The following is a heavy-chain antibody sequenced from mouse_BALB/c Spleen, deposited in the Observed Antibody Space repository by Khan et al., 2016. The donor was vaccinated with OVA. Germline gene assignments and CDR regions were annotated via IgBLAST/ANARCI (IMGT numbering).Heavy chain of an antibody. CDR1: GISITTGNYN. CDR2: LDYSATN. Sequence: EVQLQESGPGLVKPSQTVSLTCTVTGISITTGNYNWSWMRQVQGIKLEGIGYLDYSATNNSTPSLTGRTTNTKATSKNYFFLNMNHMNAEDTATDTCARVSLYYASSYWYAMDYWGQGTSVTVSS. J-gene: IGHJ4*01. V-gene: IGHV3-5*02. CDR3: ARVSLYYASSYWYAMDY. D-gene: IGHD1-1*01.